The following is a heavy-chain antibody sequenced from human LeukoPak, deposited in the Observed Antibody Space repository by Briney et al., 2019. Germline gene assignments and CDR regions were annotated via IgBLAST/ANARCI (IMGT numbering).Heavy chain of an antibody. CDR1: GYTFTGYY. D-gene: IGHD3-10*01. CDR2: IIPIFGTA. Sequence: ASVKVSCKASGYTFTGYYMHWVRQAPGQGLEWMGGIIPIFGTANYAQKFQGRVTITADESTSTAYMELSSLRSEDTAVYYCARGITMVRGVIWEYYYYYMDVWGKGTTVTISS. V-gene: IGHV1-69*13. CDR3: ARGITMVRGVIWEYYYYYMDV. J-gene: IGHJ6*03.